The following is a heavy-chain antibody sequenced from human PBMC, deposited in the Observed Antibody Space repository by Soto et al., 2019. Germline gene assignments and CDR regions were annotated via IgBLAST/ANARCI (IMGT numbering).Heavy chain of an antibody. CDR3: AKDHMAWAGLVDS. J-gene: IGHJ4*02. CDR1: GFTFDNYA. Sequence: EVQLMESGGGLVQPGRSLRLSCAASGFTFDNYAMHWVRQVPGKGLEWVSGISRNSGNIGYADSVKGRFTISRDNAQNSLYLQMNSLRSEDTAFYYCAKDHMAWAGLVDSWGQGTLVTVSS. CDR2: ISRNSGNI. V-gene: IGHV3-9*01. D-gene: IGHD6-19*01.